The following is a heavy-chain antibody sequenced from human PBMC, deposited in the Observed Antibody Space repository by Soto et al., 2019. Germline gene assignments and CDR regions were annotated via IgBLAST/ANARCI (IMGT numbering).Heavy chain of an antibody. J-gene: IGHJ4*02. CDR1: GGTFSSYT. V-gene: IGHV1-69*04. CDR2: IIPILGIA. D-gene: IGHD3-3*01. CDR3: ARDFASNIRDY. Sequence: VASVKVSCKASGGTFSSYTISWVRQAPGQGLEWMGRIIPILGIANYAQKFQGRVTITADKSTSTAYMELSSLRSEDTAVYYCARDFASNIRDYWGQGTLVTVSS.